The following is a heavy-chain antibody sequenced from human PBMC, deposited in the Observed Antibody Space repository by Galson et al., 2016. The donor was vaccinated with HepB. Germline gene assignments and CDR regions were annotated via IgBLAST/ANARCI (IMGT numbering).Heavy chain of an antibody. J-gene: IGHJ5*02. V-gene: IGHV1-18*01. CDR1: GYTFSTFG. CDR2: ISGYNGNT. Sequence: SVKVSCKASGYTFSTFGISWMRQAPGQGPEWMGWISGYNGNTHYAQNFQGRLTMTIDTSTRTAYMDLRSLRYDDTAMYYCARDSRFLSSRIWFDPWGQGTLVIVSS. D-gene: IGHD3-16*01. CDR3: ARDSRFLSSRIWFDP.